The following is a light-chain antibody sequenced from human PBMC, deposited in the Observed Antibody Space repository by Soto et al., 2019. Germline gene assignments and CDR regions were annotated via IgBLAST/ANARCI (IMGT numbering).Light chain of an antibody. V-gene: IGLV1-47*01. CDR3: AAWDDSLSGLNVV. J-gene: IGLJ2*01. CDR2: RNN. CDR1: SSNIGSNY. Sequence: QSVLTQPPSASGTPGQRVTISCSGSSSNIGSNYVYWYQQRPGTAPKLLIYRNNQRPSGVPDRFSGCKSGTSASLAISGLRSEDEADYYCAAWDDSLSGLNVVFGGGTKLTVL.